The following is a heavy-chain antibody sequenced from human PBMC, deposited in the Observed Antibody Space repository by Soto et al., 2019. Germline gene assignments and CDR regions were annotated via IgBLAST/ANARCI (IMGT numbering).Heavy chain of an antibody. Sequence: GASVKVSCKASGYAFTGYYMHWVRQAPGQGLEWMRWINPNSGGTNYAQKFQGRVTMTRDTSISTAYMELSRLRSDDKAVYYCAREMGDYDILTGYYNYYYYGMDVWGQGTTVTVSS. CDR1: GYAFTGYY. CDR3: AREMGDYDILTGYYNYYYYGMDV. J-gene: IGHJ6*02. D-gene: IGHD3-9*01. CDR2: INPNSGGT. V-gene: IGHV1-2*02.